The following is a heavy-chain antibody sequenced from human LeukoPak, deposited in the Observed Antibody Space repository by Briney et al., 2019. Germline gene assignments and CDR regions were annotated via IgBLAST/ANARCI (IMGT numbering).Heavy chain of an antibody. CDR3: ARDFGSGTYYTLLDY. D-gene: IGHD3-10*01. J-gene: IGHJ4*02. V-gene: IGHV3-48*03. CDR1: GFTFSSYE. CDR2: LSSSDSPI. Sequence: PGGSLTLSCAAYGFTFSSYEMKWLRQAQGKGREGGSYLSSSDSPIYYADSVKGRFTISRDNAKNSLFLQMNSLRAEDTAVYYCARDFGSGTYYTLLDYWGQGTLVTVSS.